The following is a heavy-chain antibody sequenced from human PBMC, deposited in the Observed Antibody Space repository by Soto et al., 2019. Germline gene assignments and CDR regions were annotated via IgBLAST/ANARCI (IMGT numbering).Heavy chain of an antibody. Sequence: QLQLQESGPGLVKPSETLSLTCTVSGGSISSSSYYWGWIRQPPGKGLEWIGSIYYSGSTYYNPSLKSRVTISVDTSKNQFSLKLSSVTAADTAVYYCARPRGASSSWYWAFDIWGQGTMVTVSS. CDR1: GGSISSSSYY. CDR3: ARPRGASSSWYWAFDI. D-gene: IGHD6-13*01. CDR2: IYYSGST. J-gene: IGHJ3*02. V-gene: IGHV4-39*01.